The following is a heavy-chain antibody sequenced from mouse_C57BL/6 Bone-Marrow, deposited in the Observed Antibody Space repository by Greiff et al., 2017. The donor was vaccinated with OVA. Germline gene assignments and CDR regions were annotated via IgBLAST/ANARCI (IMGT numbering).Heavy chain of an antibody. D-gene: IGHD1-1*01. CDR1: GFTFSDYG. J-gene: IGHJ1*03. Sequence: EVKLVESGGGLVKPGGSLKLSCAASGFTFSDYGMHWVRQAPEKGLEWVAYISSGSSTIYYADTVKGRFTTSRYNAKNTLLLKMTSLRSEDTAMYYCARMPYYYGSSPDVWGTGTTVTVSS. CDR2: ISSGSSTI. V-gene: IGHV5-17*01. CDR3: ARMPYYYGSSPDV.